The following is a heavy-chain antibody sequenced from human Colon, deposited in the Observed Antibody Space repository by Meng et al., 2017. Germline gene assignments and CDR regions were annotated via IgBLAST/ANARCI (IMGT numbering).Heavy chain of an antibody. CDR2: SSNSDDTI. CDR3: ARDSGSGSSIEESAFDY. CDR1: GFTFSNFE. D-gene: IGHD6-19*01. V-gene: IGHV3-48*03. J-gene: IGHJ4*02. Sequence: GASLKISCAASGFTFSNFEMNWVRQAPGKGLEWVSYSSNSDDTIYYADSVEGRFTISRDNAKNSLYLQMHSLRPEYTAVYYCARDSGSGSSIEESAFDYWGRGTLVTVSS.